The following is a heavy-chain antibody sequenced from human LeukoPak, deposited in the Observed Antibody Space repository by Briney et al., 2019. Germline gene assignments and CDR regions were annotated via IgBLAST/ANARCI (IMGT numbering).Heavy chain of an antibody. CDR3: WVGFCSFSTCYEWRDGYYQFDV. CDR2: ISHDGDYA. V-gene: IGHV3-30*03. D-gene: IGHD2-2*01. CDR1: GYTFSSYG. J-gene: IGHJ6*03. Sequence: GGSLRLSCAASGYTFSSYGVHWVRQAPGKGLEWVAMISHDGDYAEYADSVKGRFTISRDNSKKTMHVEMRSLRAGDTAVYYCWVGFCSFSTCYEWRDGYYQFDVWGKGTTVIVSS.